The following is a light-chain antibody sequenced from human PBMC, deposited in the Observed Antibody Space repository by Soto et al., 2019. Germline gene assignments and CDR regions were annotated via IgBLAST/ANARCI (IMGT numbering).Light chain of an antibody. Sequence: QSVLTQPASVSGSPGQSITMSCTGTSSDVGAYTYVSWYQQHPGKAPKLMIFEVSDRPSGVSNRFSGSKSGNTASLTISGLQAEDEADYYCSSYTTSNTLVFGGGTKLHRP. CDR3: SSYTTSNTLV. CDR2: EVS. V-gene: IGLV2-14*01. J-gene: IGLJ2*01. CDR1: SSDVGAYTY.